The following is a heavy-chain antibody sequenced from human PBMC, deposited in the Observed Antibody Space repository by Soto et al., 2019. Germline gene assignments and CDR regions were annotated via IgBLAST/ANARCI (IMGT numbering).Heavy chain of an antibody. CDR3: ARGKRIAVAGIDP. J-gene: IGHJ5*02. CDR1: GGSFSGYY. CDR2: INHSGST. Sequence: QVQLQQWGAGLLKPSKTLSLTCAVYGGSFSGYYWSWIRQPPGKGLEWIGEINHSGSTNYNPSLKSRVTISVDTSKNQFSLKLSSVTAADTAVYYCARGKRIAVAGIDPWGQGTLVTVSS. D-gene: IGHD6-19*01. V-gene: IGHV4-34*01.